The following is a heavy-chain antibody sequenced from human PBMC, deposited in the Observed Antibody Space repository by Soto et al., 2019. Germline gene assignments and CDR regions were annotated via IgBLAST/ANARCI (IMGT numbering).Heavy chain of an antibody. V-gene: IGHV4-34*01. CDR1: GGSFSGYY. Sequence: SETLSLTCAVYGGSFSGYYWSWIRRPPGKGLEWIGEINHSGSTNYNPSLKSRVTISVDTSKNQFSLKLSSVTAADTAVYYCARASRVVVVPAARPPFDYWGQGTLVTVSS. CDR3: ARASRVVVVPAARPPFDY. D-gene: IGHD2-2*01. CDR2: INHSGST. J-gene: IGHJ4*02.